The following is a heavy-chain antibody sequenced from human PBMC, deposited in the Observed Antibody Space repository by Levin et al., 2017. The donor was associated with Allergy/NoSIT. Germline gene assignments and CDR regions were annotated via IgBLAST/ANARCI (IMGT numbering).Heavy chain of an antibody. J-gene: IGHJ3*02. CDR3: ARVEGTRITMIVVGSWAFDI. CDR2: IYHSGST. V-gene: IGHV4-38-2*01. D-gene: IGHD3-22*01. Sequence: SSETLSLTCAVSGSSISSGYYWGWIRQPPGKGLEWIGSIYHSGSTYYNPSLKSRVTISVDTSKNQFSLKLSSVTAADTAVYYCARVEGTRITMIVVGSWAFDIWGQGTMVTVSS. CDR1: GSSISSGYY.